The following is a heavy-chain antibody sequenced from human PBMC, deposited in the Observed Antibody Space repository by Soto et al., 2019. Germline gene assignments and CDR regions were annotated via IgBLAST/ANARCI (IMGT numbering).Heavy chain of an antibody. CDR2: VIPMFGTA. V-gene: IGHV1-69*01. CDR1: GGIFTATA. D-gene: IGHD5-18*01. CDR3: AVGFKVDYYSLDV. Sequence: QVQLVQSGAEVRKPGSSVKVSCRSSGGIFTATAISWVRQAPGQGPEWMGGVIPMFGTANYPQRIQGRVTITADESTNTAYMQLSSLRSEDTAVYFCAVGFKVDYYSLDVWGQGTTVTVSS. J-gene: IGHJ6*02.